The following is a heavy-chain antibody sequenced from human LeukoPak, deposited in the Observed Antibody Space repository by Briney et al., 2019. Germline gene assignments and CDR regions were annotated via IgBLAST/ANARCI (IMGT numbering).Heavy chain of an antibody. CDR2: IIPIFGTA. V-gene: IGHV1-69*13. CDR1: GYTFTGYY. CDR3: ARERKRGGYSGYDPSSFDY. J-gene: IGHJ4*02. D-gene: IGHD5-12*01. Sequence: ASVKVSCKASGYTFTGYYMHWVRQAPGQGLEWMGGIIPIFGTANYAQKFQGRVTITADESTSTAYMELSSLRSEDTAVYYCARERKRGGYSGYDPSSFDYWGQGTLVTVSS.